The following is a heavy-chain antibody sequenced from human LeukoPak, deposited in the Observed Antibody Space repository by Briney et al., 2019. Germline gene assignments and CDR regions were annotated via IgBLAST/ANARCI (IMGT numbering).Heavy chain of an antibody. Sequence: GGPLRLSGVASGFPFGSYWMTGVRKAPGKGLEWVANIKQDGSKKSYVDSVKGRFTISRDNAKNSLYLQMNSLRAEDTAIYYCTRVGYIDEGIDYWGQGTLVIVSS. CDR1: GFPFGSYW. V-gene: IGHV3-7*04. D-gene: IGHD5-24*01. J-gene: IGHJ4*02. CDR2: IKQDGSKK. CDR3: TRVGYIDEGIDY.